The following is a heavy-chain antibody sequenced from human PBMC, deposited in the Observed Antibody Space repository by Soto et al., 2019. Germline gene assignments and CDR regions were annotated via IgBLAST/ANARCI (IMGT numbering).Heavy chain of an antibody. Sequence: GGSLRLSCAASGFTFSSYAMGWVRQAPGKGLEWVSAISGSGGSTYYADSVKGRFTISRDNSKNTLYLQMNSLRAEDTAVYYCAKVPGYDFWRGSFDYWGQGTLVTVSS. CDR1: GFTFSSYA. CDR2: ISGSGGST. V-gene: IGHV3-23*01. J-gene: IGHJ4*02. CDR3: AKVPGYDFWRGSFDY. D-gene: IGHD3-3*01.